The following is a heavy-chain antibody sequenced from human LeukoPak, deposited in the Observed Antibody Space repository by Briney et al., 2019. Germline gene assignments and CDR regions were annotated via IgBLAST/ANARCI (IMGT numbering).Heavy chain of an antibody. CDR2: IYYSGST. D-gene: IGHD3-10*01. J-gene: IGHJ4*02. CDR1: GGSISSYY. V-gene: IGHV4-59*05. CDR3: ARRGGGDGLFDY. Sequence: SETLSLTCTVSGGSISSYYWSWIRQPPGKGLEWIGSIYYSGSTYYNPSLKSRVTISVDTSKNQFSLKLSSVTAADTAVYYCARRGGGDGLFDYWGQGTLVTVSS.